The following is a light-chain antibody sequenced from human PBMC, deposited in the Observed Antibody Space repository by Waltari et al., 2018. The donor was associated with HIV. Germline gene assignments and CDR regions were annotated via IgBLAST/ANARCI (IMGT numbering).Light chain of an antibody. CDR2: KAS. J-gene: IGKJ3*01. CDR1: QRVRTW. Sequence: DIQMTQSPSNLSASLGARVTITCRASQRVRTWLAWYQQKPGKAPKLLIYKASSLEIGVPLRFSGSGSGTEFTLTISSLQPDDFATYCCQDCHTFTFGPGTKVDIK. V-gene: IGKV1-5*03. CDR3: QDCHTFT.